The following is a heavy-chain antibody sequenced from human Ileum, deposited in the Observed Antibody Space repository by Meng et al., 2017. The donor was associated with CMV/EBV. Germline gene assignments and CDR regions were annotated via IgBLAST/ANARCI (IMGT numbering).Heavy chain of an antibody. CDR1: GYTFINYY. CDR3: ARAAWHNNTLGEFGMDV. CDR2: IDPGSGRT. V-gene: IGHV1-46*01. J-gene: IGHJ6*01. Sequence: ASVKVSCKTSGYTFINYYIYWLRQAPGQGLEWMGIIDPGSGRTAYAQQFQGRVSLTRDTSTGTVYMEWSSLRSDNTAVPYCARAAWHNNTLGEFGMDVWGQGTTVTVSS. D-gene: IGHD1/OR15-1a*01.